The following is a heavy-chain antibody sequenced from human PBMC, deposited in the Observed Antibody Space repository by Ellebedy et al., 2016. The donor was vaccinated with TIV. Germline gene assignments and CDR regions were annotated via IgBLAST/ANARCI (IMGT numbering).Heavy chain of an antibody. D-gene: IGHD3/OR15-3a*01. CDR2: ISAYNGKT. CDR3: EEWTGWPPLPGY. V-gene: IGHV1-18*01. Sequence: AASVKVSCKASTNTFTSHYIIWVRQAPGQGLEWMGWISAYNGKTDYAQRVKDRGTMTTDTSTTTAYLELRSLESDDTAIYYCEEWTGWPPLPGYWGQGSLVTVSS. J-gene: IGHJ4*02. CDR1: TNTFTSHY.